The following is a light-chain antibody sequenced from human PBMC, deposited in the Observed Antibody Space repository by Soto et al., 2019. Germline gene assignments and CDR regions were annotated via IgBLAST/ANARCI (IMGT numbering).Light chain of an antibody. J-gene: IGLJ1*01. Sequence: QSVLTQPASVSGSPGQSITISCTGTSSDVGGYNYVSWYQQHPGKAPKLMIFDVSNRPSGVSNRFSGSKSGNTASLTISGLQAGDEAAYYCSSYTSSSTLYVFGTGTKLTVL. CDR2: DVS. CDR1: SSDVGGYNY. CDR3: SSYTSSSTLYV. V-gene: IGLV2-14*01.